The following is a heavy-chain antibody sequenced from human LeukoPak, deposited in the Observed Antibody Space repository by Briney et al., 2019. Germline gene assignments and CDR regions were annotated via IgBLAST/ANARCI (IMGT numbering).Heavy chain of an antibody. J-gene: IGHJ4*02. CDR1: GGSISSSSYY. CDR3: ARTHRSGFSFDY. Sequence: SETLSLTCTVSGGSISSSSYYWGWIRQPPGKGLEWIGYIYHSGSTYYNPSLKSRVTMSVDTSKNQFSLKLSSVTAVDTAVYYYARTHRSGFSFDYWGQGILVTVSS. V-gene: IGHV4-39*07. D-gene: IGHD6-19*01. CDR2: IYHSGST.